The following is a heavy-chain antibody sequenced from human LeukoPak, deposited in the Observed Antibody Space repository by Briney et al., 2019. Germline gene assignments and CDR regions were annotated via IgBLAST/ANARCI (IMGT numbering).Heavy chain of an antibody. CDR2: IISKTDGGTT. Sequence: GGSLRLSCSASGFTFSTYDMNWVRQAPGKGLEWVGRIISKTDGGTTDYAAPVKGRFTVSRDDSRNTLYLQVNSLKIEDTAVYYCFTESTSSRHGGYWGQGTLVTVSS. D-gene: IGHD4-23*01. CDR3: FTESTSSRHGGY. J-gene: IGHJ4*02. V-gene: IGHV3-15*01. CDR1: GFTFSTYD.